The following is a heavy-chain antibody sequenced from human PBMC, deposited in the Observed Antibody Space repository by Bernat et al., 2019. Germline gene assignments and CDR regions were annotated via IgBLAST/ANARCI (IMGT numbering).Heavy chain of an antibody. CDR1: GFTFSDYY. D-gene: IGHD3-10*01. Sequence: QVQLVESGGGLVKPGGSLRLSCAASGFTFSDYYMSWIRQAPGKGLEWVSYISSSSSYTNYADSVKGRFTISRDNAKNSLYLQMNSLRAEDTAVYYCASGAGSGSYPNDYWGQGTLVTVSS. V-gene: IGHV3-11*05. CDR2: ISSSSSYT. J-gene: IGHJ4*02. CDR3: ASGAGSGSYPNDY.